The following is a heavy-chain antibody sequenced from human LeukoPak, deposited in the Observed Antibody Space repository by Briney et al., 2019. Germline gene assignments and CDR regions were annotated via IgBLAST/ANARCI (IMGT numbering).Heavy chain of an antibody. CDR3: GLGDSSGDY. Sequence: ASVKVSCKASGGTFSSYAFNWVRQAPGQGLEWMGRIIPILGIANYAQKFQGRVTITADKSTSTAYMELSSLRSEDTAVYYCGLGDSSGDYWGQGTLVTVSS. V-gene: IGHV1-69*04. CDR1: GGTFSSYA. J-gene: IGHJ4*02. CDR2: IIPILGIA. D-gene: IGHD6-19*01.